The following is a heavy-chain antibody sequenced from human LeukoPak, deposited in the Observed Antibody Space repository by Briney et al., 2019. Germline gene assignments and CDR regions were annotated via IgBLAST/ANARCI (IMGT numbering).Heavy chain of an antibody. CDR3: ARDTSSGWSNYYYYGMDV. CDR2: INPSGGST. V-gene: IGHV1-46*01. D-gene: IGHD6-19*01. CDR1: GYTFTSYY. Sequence: ASVKVSCKASGYTFTSYYMHWVRQAPGQGLEWMGIINPSGGSTSYAQKFQGRGTMTRDTSTSTVYMELSSLRSEDTAVYYCARDTSSGWSNYYYYGMDVWGQGTTVTVSS. J-gene: IGHJ6*02.